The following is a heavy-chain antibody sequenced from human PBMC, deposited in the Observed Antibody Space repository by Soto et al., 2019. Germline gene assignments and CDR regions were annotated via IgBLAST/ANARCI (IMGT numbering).Heavy chain of an antibody. CDR1: GYTFTSYG. D-gene: IGHD3-22*01. V-gene: IGHV1-18*01. CDR2: ISAYNGNT. Sequence: ASVKVSCKASGYTFTSYGISWVRQAPGQGLEWMGWISAYNGNTDYAQKLQGRVTMTTDTSTSTAYMELRSLRSDDTAVYYCARVGGYYDSSGYYGAFDIWGQGTMVTVSS. J-gene: IGHJ3*02. CDR3: ARVGGYYDSSGYYGAFDI.